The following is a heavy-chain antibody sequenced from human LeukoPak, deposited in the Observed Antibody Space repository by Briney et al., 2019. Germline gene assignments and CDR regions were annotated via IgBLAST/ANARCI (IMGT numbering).Heavy chain of an antibody. CDR3: TKGYGDYYFDY. CDR1: GFTFSGSA. Sequence: GGSLKLSCAASGFTFSGSAMHWVRQASGKGLEWVGRIRSKANSYATAYAASVKGRFTISRDDSKNTAYLQMNSLKTEDTAVYYCTKGYGDYYFDYWGQGALVTVSS. J-gene: IGHJ4*02. V-gene: IGHV3-73*01. CDR2: IRSKANSYAT. D-gene: IGHD4-17*01.